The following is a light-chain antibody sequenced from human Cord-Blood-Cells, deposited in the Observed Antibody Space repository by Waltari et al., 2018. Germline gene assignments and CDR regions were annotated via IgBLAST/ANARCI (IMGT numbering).Light chain of an antibody. CDR3: QQYYSTPPT. Sequence: DIVMTQSPDPLAVSLGERATINCKSSKSVLYSSNNKNYLAWYQQKPGQPPKLLIYWASTRESGVPDRFSGSGSGTDFTLTINSLQAEDVAVYYCQQYYSTPPTFGQGTKVEIK. CDR2: WAS. V-gene: IGKV4-1*01. J-gene: IGKJ1*01. CDR1: KSVLYSSNNKNY.